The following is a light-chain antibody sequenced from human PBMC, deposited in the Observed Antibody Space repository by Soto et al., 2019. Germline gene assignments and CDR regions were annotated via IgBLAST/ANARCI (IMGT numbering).Light chain of an antibody. J-gene: IGKJ1*01. CDR2: GAS. CDR3: QQYNNWPQA. CDR1: QRVNTN. V-gene: IGKV3-15*01. Sequence: EITMAQTPATLSVSPAERSTLSLRASQRVNTNLAWYQQKPGKAPRLLIYGASTRATGIPARFSGSGSGTEFTLSISSLQSEDFALYYCQQYNNWPQAFGPGTEVDIK.